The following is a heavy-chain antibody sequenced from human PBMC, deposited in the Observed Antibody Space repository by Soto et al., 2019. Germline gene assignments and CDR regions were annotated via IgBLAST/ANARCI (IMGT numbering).Heavy chain of an antibody. J-gene: IGHJ5*02. Sequence: QVHLVESGGGVVQPGRSLRLSCAASGCTFSSFALHWVRQAPGEGLEWVALISHDGRIENYADSVKGRFIISRDNFKNTVYMQMDSLRLEDTGVYYCARDGLPDDFRSGGYWFDPWGQGPQVTVSS. D-gene: IGHD3-3*01. CDR2: ISHDGRIE. V-gene: IGHV3-30-3*01. CDR1: GCTFSSFA. CDR3: ARDGLPDDFRSGGYWFDP.